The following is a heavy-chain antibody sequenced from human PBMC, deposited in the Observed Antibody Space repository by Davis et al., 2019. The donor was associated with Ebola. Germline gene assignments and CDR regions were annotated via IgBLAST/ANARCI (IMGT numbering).Heavy chain of an antibody. CDR1: GFTFSNAW. CDR2: ISASGADI. J-gene: IGHJ4*02. V-gene: IGHV3-23*01. Sequence: GESLKISCAASGFTFSNAWMSWVRQAPGEGLEWVSGISASGADIKYADSVKGRFSISRDNSKNTLYLQMDSLRAEDTAVFYCAEGGTNNFLGANWGQGTLVTVSS. CDR3: AEGGTNNFLGAN. D-gene: IGHD2-8*01.